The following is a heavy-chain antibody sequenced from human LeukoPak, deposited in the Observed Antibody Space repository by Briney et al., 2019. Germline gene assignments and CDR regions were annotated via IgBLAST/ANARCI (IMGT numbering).Heavy chain of an antibody. Sequence: PSQTLSLTCTVSGGSISSGGYYWSWIRQHPGKGLEWIGYIYYSGSTYYNPSLKSRVTISVDTSKNQFSLKLSSVTAADTAVYYCARVGSGSYYSDLYGMDVWGQGTTVTVSS. V-gene: IGHV4-31*03. D-gene: IGHD3-10*01. CDR2: IYYSGST. CDR3: ARVGSGSYYSDLYGMDV. CDR1: GGSISSGGYY. J-gene: IGHJ6*02.